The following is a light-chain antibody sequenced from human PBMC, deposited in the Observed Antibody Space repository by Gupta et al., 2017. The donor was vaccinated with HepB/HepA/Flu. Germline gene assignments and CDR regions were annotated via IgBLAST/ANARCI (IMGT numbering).Light chain of an antibody. V-gene: IGKV6-21*01. CDR3: QQSSGLPFT. Sequence: EIVLTQSPEFQSLTPKEKVTITCRATQSIGSNLHWYQQKPDQSPKLLIKYASQSFSGVPSRFSGSGSGTDFTLTIDPLEAEDAATYYCQQSSGLPFTFGHGTKVDIK. CDR2: YAS. CDR1: QSIGSN. J-gene: IGKJ3*01.